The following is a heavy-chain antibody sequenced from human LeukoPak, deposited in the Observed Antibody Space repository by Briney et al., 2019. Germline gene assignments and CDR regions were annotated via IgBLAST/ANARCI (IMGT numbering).Heavy chain of an antibody. CDR1: GYTFTSYY. D-gene: IGHD2-15*01. CDR3: ARRGACSGSSCNLDY. J-gene: IGHJ4*02. Sequence: ASVKVSCKAPGYTFTSYYIHWVRQAPGQGFEWMGIINPNGGSTSYAQKFQGRVTMTRDTSTSTVYLELSNLRSEDTAVYYCARRGACSGSSCNLDYWGQGTQVTVSS. CDR2: INPNGGST. V-gene: IGHV1-46*01.